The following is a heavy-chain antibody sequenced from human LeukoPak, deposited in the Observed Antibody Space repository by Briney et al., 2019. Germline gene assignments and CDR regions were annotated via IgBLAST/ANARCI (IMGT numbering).Heavy chain of an antibody. V-gene: IGHV3-33*01. CDR1: GFTFSSYG. Sequence: GGSLGLSCAASGFTFSSYGMHWVRQAPGKGLEWVAVIWYDGSNKYYADSVKGRFTISRDNSKNTLYLQMNSLRAEDTAVNYCARDPTVTTPGPGDYWGQGTLVTVSS. D-gene: IGHD4-11*01. CDR3: ARDPTVTTPGPGDY. CDR2: IWYDGSNK. J-gene: IGHJ4*02.